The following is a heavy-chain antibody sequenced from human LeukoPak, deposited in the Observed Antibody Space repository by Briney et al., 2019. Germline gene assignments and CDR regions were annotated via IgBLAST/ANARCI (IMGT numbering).Heavy chain of an antibody. CDR2: INHSGST. CDR3: ARVTTVVTAFDY. CDR1: GFTFSNHW. V-gene: IGHV4-34*01. D-gene: IGHD4-23*01. Sequence: PGGSLRLSCAASGFTFSNHWMSWIRQPPGKGLEWIGEINHSGSTNYNPSLKSRVTISVDTSKNQFSLKLSSVTAADTAVYYCARVTTVVTAFDYWGQGTLVTVSS. J-gene: IGHJ4*02.